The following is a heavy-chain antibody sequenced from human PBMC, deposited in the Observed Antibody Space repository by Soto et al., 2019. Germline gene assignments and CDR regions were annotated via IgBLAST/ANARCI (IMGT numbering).Heavy chain of an antibody. D-gene: IGHD3-10*01. CDR1: GGSTSSGGYY. CDR3: ARLRIEGQITMVRGVIGALWFDP. V-gene: IGHV4-31*03. CDR2: IYYSGST. J-gene: IGHJ5*02. Sequence: SETLSLTCTVSGGSTSSGGYYWSWIRQHPGKGLEWIGYIYYSGSTYYNPSLKSRVTISVDTSKNQFSLKLSSVTAADTAVYYCARLRIEGQITMVRGVIGALWFDPWGQGTLVTVSS.